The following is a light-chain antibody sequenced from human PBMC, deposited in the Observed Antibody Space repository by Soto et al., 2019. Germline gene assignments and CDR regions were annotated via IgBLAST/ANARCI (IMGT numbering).Light chain of an antibody. CDR1: QSISTW. V-gene: IGKV1-5*03. CDR2: KAS. CDR3: QQYYTYPWT. J-gene: IGKJ1*01. Sequence: DIQMTQSPSTLSASVGDRVTITCRASQSISTWLAWYQQRPGKAPKLLIYKASNLESGVPSRFSGSGSGTERTLTISSLHHDDFATYYCQQYYTYPWTFGPGTKVDIK.